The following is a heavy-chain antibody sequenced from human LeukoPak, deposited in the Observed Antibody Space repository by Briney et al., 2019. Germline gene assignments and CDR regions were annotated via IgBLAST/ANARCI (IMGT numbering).Heavy chain of an antibody. V-gene: IGHV3-30*03. CDR1: GFTFSTYG. Sequence: ETSLRLSCVASGFTFSTYGMHWVRQAPGKGLEWVAVISADGGGQFYADSVKGRFTISRDNPKNSLYLQMNSLRAEDTAVYYCARDIGYHTFDYWGQGGLVTVSS. CDR2: ISADGGGQ. CDR3: ARDIGYHTFDY. D-gene: IGHD5-12*01. J-gene: IGHJ4*02.